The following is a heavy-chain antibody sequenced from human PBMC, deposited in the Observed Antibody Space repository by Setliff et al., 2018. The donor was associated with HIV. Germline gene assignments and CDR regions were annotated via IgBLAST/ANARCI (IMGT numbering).Heavy chain of an antibody. CDR2: ISDTSATI. Sequence: GGSLRLSCAASGFTFNTYTMNWVRQAPGKGLEWLSYISDTSATISYADSVKGRFTISRDNAKNSLYLQMNSLRAEDTALYYCGRDVHDAAADNWGRGTLVTVSS. CDR3: GRDVHDAAADN. D-gene: IGHD6-13*01. V-gene: IGHV3-48*01. CDR1: GFTFNTYT. J-gene: IGHJ4*02.